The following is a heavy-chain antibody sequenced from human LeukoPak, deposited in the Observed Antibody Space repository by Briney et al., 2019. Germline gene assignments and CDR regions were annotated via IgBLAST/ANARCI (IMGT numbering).Heavy chain of an antibody. CDR2: VNPNSGNT. CDR3: ARAPTYYDFWSGLDY. V-gene: IGHV1-8*01. CDR1: GCDFSSFD. Sequence: ASVKVSCKASGCDFSSFDVNWVRQAPGQGLEWMGWVNPNSGNTGYAQKFQGRVTMTRDTSISTAYMELSSLRSEDTAVYYCARAPTYYDFWSGLDYWGQGTLVTVSS. J-gene: IGHJ4*02. D-gene: IGHD3-3*01.